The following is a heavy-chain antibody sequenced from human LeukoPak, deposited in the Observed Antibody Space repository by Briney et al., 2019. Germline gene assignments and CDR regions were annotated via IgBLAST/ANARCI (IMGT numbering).Heavy chain of an antibody. Sequence: GGSLRLSCAASGFTFSSYGINWVRQAPGRGLEWIGRIRTNAEGERKDYAATVRGRFTISRDDSRNTLFLHMNGLKTEDTGLYYCFAPRHLNYWGQGALVTVSS. V-gene: IGHV3-15*01. J-gene: IGHJ4*02. CDR3: FAPRHLNY. CDR1: GFTFSSYG. D-gene: IGHD1-1*01. CDR2: IRTNAEGERK.